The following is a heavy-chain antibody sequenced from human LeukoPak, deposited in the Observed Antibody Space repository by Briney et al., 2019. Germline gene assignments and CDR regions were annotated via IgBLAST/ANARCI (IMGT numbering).Heavy chain of an antibody. Sequence: PGGSLSLSCAASGFTFSSYNMNWVRQAPGKGLEWVSSITSDSRYMYYADSVKGRFTISRDNAKNSLYLQMNSLRVEDTAVYYCARDGTPNYSSGWVYMDVWGEGTTVTISS. CDR2: ITSDSRYM. D-gene: IGHD6-25*01. V-gene: IGHV3-21*01. J-gene: IGHJ6*03. CDR1: GFTFSSYN. CDR3: ARDGTPNYSSGWVYMDV.